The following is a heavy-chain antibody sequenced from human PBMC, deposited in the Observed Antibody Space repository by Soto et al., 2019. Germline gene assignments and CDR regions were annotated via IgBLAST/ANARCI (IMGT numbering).Heavy chain of an antibody. Sequence: EVQLVESGGGLVKPGGSLRLSCAASGFTFSNAWMSWVRQAPGKGLEWVGRIKSKTDGGTTDYAAPVKGRFTISRDDSKNTLYLQMNSLKTEDTAVYYCTTDRRGDLYCGGDCYSQWYFDLWGRGTLVTVSS. D-gene: IGHD2-21*02. CDR3: TTDRRGDLYCGGDCYSQWYFDL. J-gene: IGHJ2*01. CDR2: IKSKTDGGTT. V-gene: IGHV3-15*01. CDR1: GFTFSNAW.